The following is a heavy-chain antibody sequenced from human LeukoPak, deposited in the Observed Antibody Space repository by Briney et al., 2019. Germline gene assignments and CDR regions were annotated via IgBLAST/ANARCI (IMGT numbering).Heavy chain of an antibody. J-gene: IGHJ5*02. V-gene: IGHV3-7*01. CDR1: GFTFSSYW. CDR3: ARDDCSSISCYHNWFDP. Sequence: PGGSLRLSCAASGFTFSSYWMGWVRQAPGKGLEWVANIKQDGSEKYYMDSVKGRFTISRDNAKNSLYLQMNSLRAEDTAVYYCARDDCSSISCYHNWFDPWGQGTLVTVSS. CDR2: IKQDGSEK. D-gene: IGHD2-2*01.